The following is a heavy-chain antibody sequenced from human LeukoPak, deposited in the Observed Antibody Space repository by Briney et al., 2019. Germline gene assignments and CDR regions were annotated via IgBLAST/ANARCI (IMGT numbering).Heavy chain of an antibody. CDR2: INPSGGST. J-gene: IGHJ3*02. CDR1: GYTFTSYY. V-gene: IGHV1-46*01. Sequence: ASVKVSCKASGYTFTSYYMHWVRQAPGQGLEWMGIINPSGGSTSYAQKLQGRVTMTTDTSTSTAYMELRSLRSDDTAVYYCARAKGRVTMVRGATDNDAFDIWGQGTMVTVSS. CDR3: ARAKGRVTMVRGATDNDAFDI. D-gene: IGHD3-10*01.